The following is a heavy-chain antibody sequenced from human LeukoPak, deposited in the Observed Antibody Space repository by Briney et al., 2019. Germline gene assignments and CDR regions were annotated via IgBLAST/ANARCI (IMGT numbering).Heavy chain of an antibody. CDR3: ARAAWVSTSSKYYFDN. J-gene: IGHJ4*02. V-gene: IGHV1-8*01. CDR2: MNPNSGNT. D-gene: IGHD2-21*01. Sequence: APVKVSCKASGYTFTSYDINWVRQATGQGLEWMGWMNPNSGNTGYAQKFQGRVTMTRNTSISTAYMELSSLRSEDTALYYCARAAWVSTSSKYYFDNWGQGTLVTVSS. CDR1: GYTFTSYD.